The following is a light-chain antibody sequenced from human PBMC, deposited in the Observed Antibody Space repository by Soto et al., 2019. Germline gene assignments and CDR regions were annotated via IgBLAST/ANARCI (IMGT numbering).Light chain of an antibody. V-gene: IGKV1-39*01. J-gene: IGKJ3*01. CDR2: AAS. CDR1: QAIRDY. CDR3: QQSYSAPFT. Sequence: DIQMTQSPSSLSASVGDRVAITCRASQAIRDYLSWFQQKPGKAPNLLIYAASSLQSGVPSRFSGSGSGTEFTLTISSLQPEDFATYYCQQSYSAPFTFGSGTKVDIK.